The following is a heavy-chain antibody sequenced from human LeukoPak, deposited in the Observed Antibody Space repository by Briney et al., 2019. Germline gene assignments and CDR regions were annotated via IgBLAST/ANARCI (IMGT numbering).Heavy chain of an antibody. J-gene: IGHJ4*02. V-gene: IGHV1-18*01. CDR2: ISAYNGNT. D-gene: IGHD3-3*01. CDR1: GYTFTSYG. CDR3: ARARTIFGVVTHFDY. Sequence: ASVKVSCKASGYTFTSYGISWVRQAPGQGLEWMGWISAYNGNTNYAQKLQGRVTITADKSTSTAYMELSSLRSEDTAVYYCARARTIFGVVTHFDYWGQGTLVTVSS.